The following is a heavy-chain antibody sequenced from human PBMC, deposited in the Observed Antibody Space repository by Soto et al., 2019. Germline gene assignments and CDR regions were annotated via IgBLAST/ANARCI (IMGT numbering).Heavy chain of an antibody. J-gene: IGHJ6*02. CDR1: GFTFSSYA. CDR2: ISYDGSNK. CDR3: ARVGGYYDFWSGYYDYYYYGMDV. D-gene: IGHD3-3*01. Sequence: GGSLRLSCAASGFTFSSYAMHWVRQAPGKGLEWVAVISYDGSNKYYADSVKGRSTISRDNSKNTLYLQMNSLRAEDTAVYYCARVGGYYDFWSGYYDYYYYGMDVWGQGTTVTVSS. V-gene: IGHV3-30-3*01.